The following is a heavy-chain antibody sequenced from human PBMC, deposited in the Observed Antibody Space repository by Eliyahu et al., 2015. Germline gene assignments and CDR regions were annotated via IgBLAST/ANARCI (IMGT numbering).Heavy chain of an antibody. V-gene: IGHV4-59*08. CDR1: GGFLTSYY. CDR2: IYYSGST. Sequence: QVQLQESGPGLVKPSETLSLTCSVSGGFLTSYYWSWXRQPPGKGLEWIGAIYYSGSTNYTPSLESRVTMSVDTSRNKFSLKLSSVTAADTAVYYCARHAFYYDSSAFDPWGQGTLVTVSS. D-gene: IGHD3-22*01. CDR3: ARHAFYYDSSAFDP. J-gene: IGHJ5*02.